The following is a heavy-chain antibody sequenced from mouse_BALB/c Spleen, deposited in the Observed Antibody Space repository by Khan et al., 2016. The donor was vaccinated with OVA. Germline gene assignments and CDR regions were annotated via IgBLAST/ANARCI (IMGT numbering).Heavy chain of an antibody. CDR2: IIPSNDYT. J-gene: IGHJ3*01. CDR3: AREGAYYRSDGWFAY. V-gene: IGHV1-4*01. CDR1: GYTFTTYT. Sequence: VQLQESGAELARPGASVKMSCKASGYTFTTYTIHWVKQRPGQGLEWIGYIIPSNDYTNYNQKFKDRATLTADKSSSTAYMQLSSLTSEDSAVYYSAREGAYYRSDGWFAYWGQGTLVTVSA. D-gene: IGHD2-14*01.